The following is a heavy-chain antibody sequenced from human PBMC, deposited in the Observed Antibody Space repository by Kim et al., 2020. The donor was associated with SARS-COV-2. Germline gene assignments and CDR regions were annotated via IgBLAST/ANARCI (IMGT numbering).Heavy chain of an antibody. V-gene: IGHV3-23*01. D-gene: IGHD2-15*01. CDR1: GFNFSNYG. CDR3: VGYCSGDGCLRGAFDI. J-gene: IGHJ3*02. Sequence: GGSLRLSCAASGFNFSNYGMSWVRRAPGKGLEWVSAISGSGGSTHYADSVKGRFTISRDNSKNTLYLQMNSLRAEDTAIYYCVGYCSGDGCLRGAFDIWGQGTVVTVSS. CDR2: ISGSGGST.